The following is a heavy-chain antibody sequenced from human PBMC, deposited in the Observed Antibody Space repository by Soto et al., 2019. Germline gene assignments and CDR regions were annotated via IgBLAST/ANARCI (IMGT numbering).Heavy chain of an antibody. Sequence: EVQLMESGGGLVQPGGSLRLSCAASGFTFSAYDMHWVRQATGKGLEWVSAIGTLHDTYYPDSVKGRFTISRENAKNSLYLQMDSLRAGDTAVYYCARQASYWHGGGGWLDPWGQGTLVTVSS. J-gene: IGHJ5*02. CDR2: IGTLHDT. D-gene: IGHD2-8*02. V-gene: IGHV3-13*01. CDR1: GFTFSAYD. CDR3: ARQASYWHGGGGWLDP.